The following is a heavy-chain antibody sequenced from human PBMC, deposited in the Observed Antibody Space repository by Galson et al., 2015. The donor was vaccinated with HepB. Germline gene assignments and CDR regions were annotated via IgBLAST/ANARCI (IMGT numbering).Heavy chain of an antibody. V-gene: IGHV1-46*01. Sequence: SVKVSCKASGYTLTSYFIHWVRQAPGQGLQWMGIINPSGGGTTYAQKFQGRVTMTRDTSTTTVYMELSSLRSEDTAVYYCARDGGPGGDSSGFPTTDFDYWGQGTLVTVSS. CDR3: ARDGGPGGDSSGFPTTDFDY. CDR1: GYTLTSYF. J-gene: IGHJ4*02. D-gene: IGHD3-22*01. CDR2: INPSGGGT.